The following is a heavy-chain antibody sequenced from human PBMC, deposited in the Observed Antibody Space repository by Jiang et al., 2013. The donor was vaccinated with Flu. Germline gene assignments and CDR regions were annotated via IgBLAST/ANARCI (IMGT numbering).Heavy chain of an antibody. CDR3: ARAPLGFCDTTACYRYFDY. CDR1: GASVSSDSYY. D-gene: IGHD2-2*02. V-gene: IGHV4-61*01. CDR2: INYSGRT. J-gene: IGHJ4*02. Sequence: GLVKPSETLSLTCTVSGASVSSDSYYWSWIRQPPGKGLEWIGYINYSGRTNYNPSLKSRVTISVHTSKNQFSLKLSSVTAADTAVYFCARAPLGFCDTTACYRYFDYWGQGNLVTVSS.